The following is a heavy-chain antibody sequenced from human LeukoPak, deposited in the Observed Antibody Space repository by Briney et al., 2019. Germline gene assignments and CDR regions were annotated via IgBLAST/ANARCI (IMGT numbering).Heavy chain of an antibody. Sequence: ASVKVSCKTSGYTFTAYYMHWVRQAPGQGLEWMGWINPNSGGTNYAQKFQGRVTMTRDTSISTAYMELSRLRSDDTAVYYCATLETADYSNYRDYWGQGTLVTVSS. CDR1: GYTFTAYY. V-gene: IGHV1-2*02. D-gene: IGHD4-11*01. CDR3: ATLETADYSNYRDY. CDR2: INPNSGGT. J-gene: IGHJ4*02.